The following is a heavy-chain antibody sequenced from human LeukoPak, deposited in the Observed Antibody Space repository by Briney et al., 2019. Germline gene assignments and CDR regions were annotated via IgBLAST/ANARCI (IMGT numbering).Heavy chain of an antibody. CDR1: GFTFSTFA. J-gene: IGHJ5*02. Sequence: PGGSLRLSCAASGFTFSTFAMTWVRQAPGMGLEWVSYVSDTGADTYYADSVRGRFTISRDNSNNTLYLQMNGLRAEDTAIYYCASGELYYDILTPPNHWGQGTLVTVSS. CDR2: VSDTGADT. V-gene: IGHV3-23*01. D-gene: IGHD3-9*01. CDR3: ASGELYYDILTPPNH.